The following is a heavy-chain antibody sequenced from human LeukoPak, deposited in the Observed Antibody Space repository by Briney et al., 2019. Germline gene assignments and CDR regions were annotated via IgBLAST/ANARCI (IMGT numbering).Heavy chain of an antibody. Sequence: ASVKVSCKASGYTFTGYYMHWVRQAPGQGLEWMGWINPNSGGTNYAQKFQGRVTITRNTSISTAYMELSSLRSEDTAVYYCARGVLGEFDPWGQGTLVTVSS. V-gene: IGHV1-2*02. D-gene: IGHD2-8*02. J-gene: IGHJ5*02. CDR1: GYTFTGYY. CDR3: ARGVLGEFDP. CDR2: INPNSGGT.